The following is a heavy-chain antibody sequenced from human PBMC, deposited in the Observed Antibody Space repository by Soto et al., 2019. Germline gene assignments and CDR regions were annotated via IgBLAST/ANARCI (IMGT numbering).Heavy chain of an antibody. D-gene: IGHD6-13*01. V-gene: IGHV3-13*01. CDR1: GFTFSGFD. CDR3: AKSQEIGTHFFDS. Sequence: LRLSCEASGFTFSGFDMHWVRQPTGKGLEWVSSIGTAGDTYYAVSVKGRFTISRDNAKNSLSLQMNSLRAGDMAVYFCAKSQEIGTHFFDSWGQGTQVTVSS. J-gene: IGHJ4*02. CDR2: IGTAGDT.